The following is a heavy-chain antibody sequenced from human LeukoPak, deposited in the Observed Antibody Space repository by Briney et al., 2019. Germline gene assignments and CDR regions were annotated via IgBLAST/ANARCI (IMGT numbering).Heavy chain of an antibody. Sequence: AETLSLTCSVSGGSVSSSLNYWGWIRQPPGKGLEWIGNTYYTGSTYSNPTLKSRVTMSVDTSKNQFSLKLSSVTAADTAVYYCARLTKGRYFDYIFDYWGQGTLLTVSS. CDR3: ARLTKGRYFDYIFDY. V-gene: IGHV4-39*01. CDR1: GGSVSSSLNY. J-gene: IGHJ4*02. CDR2: TYYTGST. D-gene: IGHD3-9*01.